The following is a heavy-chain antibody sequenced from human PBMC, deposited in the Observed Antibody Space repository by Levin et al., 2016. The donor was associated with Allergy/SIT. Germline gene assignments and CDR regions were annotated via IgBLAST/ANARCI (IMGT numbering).Heavy chain of an antibody. CDR2: IYSGGST. V-gene: IGHV3-53*01. Sequence: WIRQPPGKGLEWVSVIYSGGSTYYADSVKGRFTISRDNSKNTLYLQMNSLRAEDTAVYYCARDPRFEAYGMDVWGQGTTVTVSS. CDR3: ARDPRFEAYGMDV. D-gene: IGHD3-16*01. J-gene: IGHJ6*02.